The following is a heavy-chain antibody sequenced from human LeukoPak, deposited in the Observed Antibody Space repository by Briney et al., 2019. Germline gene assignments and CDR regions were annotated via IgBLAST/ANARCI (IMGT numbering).Heavy chain of an antibody. J-gene: IGHJ4*02. Sequence: SETLSLTCAVYGGSFSGYYWSWIRQPPGKGLEWIGEINHSGSTSYNPSLKSRVTMSVDTSKNQFSLKLSSVTAADTAVYYCARATSSGYFGYWGQGTLVTVSS. CDR2: INHSGST. CDR1: GGSFSGYY. D-gene: IGHD3-22*01. V-gene: IGHV4-34*01. CDR3: ARATSSGYFGY.